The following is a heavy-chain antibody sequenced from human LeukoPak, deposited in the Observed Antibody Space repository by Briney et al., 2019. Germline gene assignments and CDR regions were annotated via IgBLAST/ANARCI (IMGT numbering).Heavy chain of an antibody. CDR2: IYYSGST. Sequence: PSETLSLTCTVSGGSISSYYWSWIRQPPGKGLEWIGYIYYSGSTNYNPSLKSRVTISVDTSKNQFSLKLSSVTAADTAVYYCAGGDTMARGGTFDYWGQGTLVTVSS. V-gene: IGHV4-59*08. D-gene: IGHD3-10*01. CDR3: AGGDTMARGGTFDY. CDR1: GGSISSYY. J-gene: IGHJ4*02.